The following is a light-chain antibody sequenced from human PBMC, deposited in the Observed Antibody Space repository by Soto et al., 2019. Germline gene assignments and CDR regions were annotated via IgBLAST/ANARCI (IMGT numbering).Light chain of an antibody. V-gene: IGKV3-20*01. Sequence: EIVLTQSPGTLSLSPGERATLSCRASQSVSSSYLAWSQQKPGQAPRVLIFGASSRATGVPDRFSGSGSGTDLTLTISRLEPEDFAVYYCHQYGGSQFTFAPGTTVDIK. CDR1: QSVSSSY. J-gene: IGKJ3*01. CDR2: GAS. CDR3: HQYGGSQFT.